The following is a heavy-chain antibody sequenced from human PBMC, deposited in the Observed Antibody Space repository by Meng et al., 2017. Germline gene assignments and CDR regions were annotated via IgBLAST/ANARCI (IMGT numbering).Heavy chain of an antibody. V-gene: IGHV4-34*01. CDR1: GGSFSGYY. CDR3: ARGLPPYYDSMRGNFDY. D-gene: IGHD3-22*01. J-gene: IGHJ4*02. CDR2: INHSGST. Sequence: SQTRSLTCAVYGGSFSGYYWSWIRQPPGKGLEWIGEINHSGSTNYNPSLKSRVTISVDTSKNQFSLKLSSVTAADTAVYYCARGLPPYYDSMRGNFDYWGQGTLVTVSS.